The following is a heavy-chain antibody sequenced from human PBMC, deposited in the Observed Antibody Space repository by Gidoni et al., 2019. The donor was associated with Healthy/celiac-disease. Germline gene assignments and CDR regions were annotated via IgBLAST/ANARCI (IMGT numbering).Heavy chain of an antibody. D-gene: IGHD2-21*01. V-gene: IGHV3-21*01. Sequence: EVQLVESGGGLVKPGGSLRLSCAASGFTFSSYSMNWVRQAPGKGLEWVSSISSSSSYIYYADSVKGRFTISRDNAKNSMYLQMNSLRAEDTAVYYCARTVVMYSAHDYWGQGTLVTVSS. J-gene: IGHJ4*02. CDR3: ARTVVMYSAHDY. CDR2: ISSSSSYI. CDR1: GFTFSSYS.